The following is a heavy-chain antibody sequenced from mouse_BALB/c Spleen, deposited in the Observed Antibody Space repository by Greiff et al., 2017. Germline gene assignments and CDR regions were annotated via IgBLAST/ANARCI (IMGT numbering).Heavy chain of an antibody. CDR1: GYSITSDYA. CDR3: ARGEEYAMDY. Sequence: EVQLQQSGPGLVKPSQSLSLTCTVTGYSITSDYAWNWIRQFPGNILEWMGYISYSGSTSYNPSLKSRISITRDTSKNQFFLQLNSVTTEDTATYYCARGEEYAMDYWGQGTSVTVSS. J-gene: IGHJ4*01. V-gene: IGHV3-2*02. CDR2: ISYSGST.